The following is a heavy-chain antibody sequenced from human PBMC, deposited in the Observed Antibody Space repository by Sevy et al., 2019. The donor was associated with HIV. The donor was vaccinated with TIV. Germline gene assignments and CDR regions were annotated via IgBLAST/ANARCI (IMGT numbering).Heavy chain of an antibody. D-gene: IGHD6-13*01. V-gene: IGHV4-39*01. CDR2: IYYSGST. CDR1: GGSISSSSYY. J-gene: IGHJ6*02. CDR3: AGGSSSWYYYYYGMDV. Sequence: SETLSLTCTVSGGSISSSSYYWGWIRQPPGKGLEWIGGIYYSGSTYYTPSLKSRVTISVDTSKNQFSLKLSSVTAADTAVYYCAGGSSSWYYYYYGMDVWGQGTTVTVSS.